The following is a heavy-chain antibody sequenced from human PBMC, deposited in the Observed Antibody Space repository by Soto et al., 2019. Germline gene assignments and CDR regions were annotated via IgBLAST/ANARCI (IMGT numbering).Heavy chain of an antibody. D-gene: IGHD2-15*01. J-gene: IGHJ4*02. Sequence: EVQLVESGGVVVQPGGSLRLSCAASGFTFDDYTMQWVRQAPGKGLEWVSLISWDGGSTYYADSVKGRFTISRDNSKNSLYLQMNSLRTEDTALYYCAKDRGYCSGGSCYGKYFDYWGQGTLVTVSS. V-gene: IGHV3-43*01. CDR3: AKDRGYCSGGSCYGKYFDY. CDR1: GFTFDDYT. CDR2: ISWDGGST.